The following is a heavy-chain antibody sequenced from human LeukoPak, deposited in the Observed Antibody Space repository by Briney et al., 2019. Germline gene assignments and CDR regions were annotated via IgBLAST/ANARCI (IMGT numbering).Heavy chain of an antibody. CDR3: AKEAGGWPTHALDY. V-gene: IGHV3-23*01. CDR2: ITGSGGST. J-gene: IGHJ4*02. CDR1: GFTFSIFA. Sequence: QPGGSLRLSCAASGFTFSIFAVTWVRQAPGKGLEWVSTITGSGGSTYYADSVKGRFTISRDNSKNTLYLQMNSLRAEDTAAYYCAKEAGGWPTHALDYWGQGTLVTVSS. D-gene: IGHD6-19*01.